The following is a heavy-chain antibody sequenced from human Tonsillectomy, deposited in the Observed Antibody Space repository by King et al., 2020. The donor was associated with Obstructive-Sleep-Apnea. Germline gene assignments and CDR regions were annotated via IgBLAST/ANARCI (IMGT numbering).Heavy chain of an antibody. J-gene: IGHJ4*02. D-gene: IGHD3-10*01. Sequence: VQLVESGGGLVQPGRPLRLSCAVSGFTFDDYAMHWVRQAPGKVLEWVSGISWNSGKKVYADSVKGRVTISRDNATNSLYLQMNILRAEDTALYYCAKDKFGDYYGSGSYGVDYWGQGTLVTVSP. CDR1: GFTFDDYA. CDR2: ISWNSGKK. CDR3: AKDKFGDYYGSGSYGVDY. V-gene: IGHV3-9*01.